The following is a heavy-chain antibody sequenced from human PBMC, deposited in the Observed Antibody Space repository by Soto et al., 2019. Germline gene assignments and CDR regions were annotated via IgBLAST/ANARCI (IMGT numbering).Heavy chain of an antibody. D-gene: IGHD3-9*01. CDR3: AKTPTKLRYFDWPQGHYYYMDV. CDR1: GFTFSSYA. V-gene: IGHV3-23*01. J-gene: IGHJ6*03. CDR2: ISGSGGST. Sequence: GGSLGLSCAASGFTFSSYAMSWVRQAPGKGLEWVSAISGSGGSTYYADSVKGRFTISRDNSKNTLYLQMNSLRAEDTAVYYCAKTPTKLRYFDWPQGHYYYMDVWGKGTTVTVSS.